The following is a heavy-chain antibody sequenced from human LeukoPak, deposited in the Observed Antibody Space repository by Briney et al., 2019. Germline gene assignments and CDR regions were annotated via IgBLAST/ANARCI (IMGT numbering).Heavy chain of an antibody. J-gene: IGHJ4*02. CDR2: INSRSSNI. CDR1: GFTFSSYS. Sequence: PGGSLRLSCAASGFTFSSYSMNWVRQAPGKGLEWVSSINSRSSNIFYADSVKGRFTISRDNAKNTLYLQMNSLRAEDTAVYYCAKDSLADIDYWGQGTLVTVSS. CDR3: AKDSLADIDY. D-gene: IGHD3-16*01. V-gene: IGHV3-21*01.